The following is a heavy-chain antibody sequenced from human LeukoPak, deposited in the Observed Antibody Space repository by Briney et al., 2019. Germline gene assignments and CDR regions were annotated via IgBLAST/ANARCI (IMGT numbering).Heavy chain of an antibody. CDR3: ASCIAVAGNFDY. CDR1: GGSISSGDYY. J-gene: IGHJ4*02. CDR2: IYYSGST. D-gene: IGHD6-19*01. Sequence: SQTLSLTCTVSGGSISSGDYYWSWIRQPPGKGLEWIGYIYYSGSTYYNPSLKSRVTISVDRSKNQFSLKLSSVTAADTAVYYCASCIAVAGNFDYWGQGTLVTVSS. V-gene: IGHV4-30-4*01.